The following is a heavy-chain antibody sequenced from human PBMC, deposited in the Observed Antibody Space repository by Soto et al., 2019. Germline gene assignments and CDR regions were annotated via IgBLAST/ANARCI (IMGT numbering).Heavy chain of an antibody. V-gene: IGHV4-34*01. CDR1: GGSFSDYY. CDR3: ARRGGGNYPCYFDY. J-gene: IGHJ4*02. D-gene: IGHD2-21*01. Sequence: SETLSLTCAVYGGSFSDYYWSWIRQPPGKGLEWIGEINHSGRTNYNPSLKSRVTISEDTYKNQFSLKLNSVTAADTAVYYCARRGGGNYPCYFDYWAEGTQVTVSS. CDR2: INHSGRT.